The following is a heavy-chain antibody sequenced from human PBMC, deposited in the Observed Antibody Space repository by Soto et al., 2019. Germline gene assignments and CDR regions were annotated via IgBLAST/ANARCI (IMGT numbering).Heavy chain of an antibody. CDR2: IIPIFGTA. J-gene: IGHJ4*02. CDR1: GGTFSSYA. Sequence: SVKVSCKASGGTFSSYAINWVRQAPGQGLEWMGGIIPIFGTANYAQKFQGRVTITADESTSTAYMELSSLRSEDTAVYYRARPLEVATISRSYLFYWGQGTMVTVAS. D-gene: IGHD5-12*01. V-gene: IGHV1-69*13. CDR3: ARPLEVATISRSYLFY.